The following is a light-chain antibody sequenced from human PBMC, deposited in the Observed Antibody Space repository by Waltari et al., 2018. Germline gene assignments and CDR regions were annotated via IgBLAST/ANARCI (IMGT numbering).Light chain of an antibody. CDR2: RNN. V-gene: IGLV1-47*01. CDR3: AAWDDSLSGRV. Sequence: QSVLTQPPSASGTPGPRVTIPCSGTRSNIGRHSQYWYQPLPGTAPKLLNYRNNQRPSGVPDRFSGSKSGTSASLAISGLRSEDEADYYCAAWDDSLSGRVFGGGTKVTVL. CDR1: RSNIGRHS. J-gene: IGLJ3*02.